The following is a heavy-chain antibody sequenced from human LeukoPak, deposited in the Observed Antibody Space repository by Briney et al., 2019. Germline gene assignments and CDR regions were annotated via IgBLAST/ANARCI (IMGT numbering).Heavy chain of an antibody. Sequence: GRSLRLSCAASGFTFDDYAMHWVRQAPGKGLGWVSGISWNSGSIGYADSVKGRFTISRDNAKNSLYLQMNSLGAEDTALYYCAKGAYYYDSSVVPIWGQGTMVTVSS. D-gene: IGHD3-22*01. CDR2: ISWNSGSI. V-gene: IGHV3-9*01. CDR1: GFTFDDYA. CDR3: AKGAYYYDSSVVPI. J-gene: IGHJ3*01.